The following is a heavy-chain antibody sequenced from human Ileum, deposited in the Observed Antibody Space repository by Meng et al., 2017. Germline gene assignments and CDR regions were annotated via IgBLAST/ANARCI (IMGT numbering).Heavy chain of an antibody. J-gene: IGHJ3*01. CDR1: GFTFSNYW. CDR2: IKQDGSVK. CDR3: VREPFDG. Sequence: GGSLRLSCEASGFTFSNYWMSWVRQAPGKGLEWVANIKQDGSVKSYAESVKGRFTISRDNAKNSLYLQLDSLRGEDTAVYYCVREPFDGWGQGTMVTVSS. V-gene: IGHV3-7*01.